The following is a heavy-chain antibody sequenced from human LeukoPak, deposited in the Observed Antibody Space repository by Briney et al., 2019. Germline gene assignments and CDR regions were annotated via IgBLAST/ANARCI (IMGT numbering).Heavy chain of an antibody. CDR1: GFPFSSYW. J-gene: IGHJ4*02. Sequence: GGSLRLSCVASGFPFSSYWMTWVRQAPGKGLEWVANIKQDGSKKSYVDSVKGRFTISKDNAKNTVYLQMNNLRAEDTAVYYCVSFYETYWGRGTLVTVSS. CDR2: IKQDGSKK. CDR3: VSFYETY. V-gene: IGHV3-7*01. D-gene: IGHD2-2*01.